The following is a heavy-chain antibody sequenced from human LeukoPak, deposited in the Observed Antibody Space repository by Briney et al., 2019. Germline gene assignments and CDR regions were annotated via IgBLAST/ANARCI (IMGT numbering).Heavy chain of an antibody. CDR1: GFTFSTYS. J-gene: IGHJ4*02. CDR3: ARERGAGLSSSWVDY. D-gene: IGHD6-13*01. Sequence: PGGSLRLSCVASGFTFSTYSMNWVRQAPGKGLEWVSYISSSSSYIYYADSVKGRFTISRDNAKNSLYLQMNSLRAEDTAVYYCARERGAGLSSSWVDYWGQGTLVTVSS. V-gene: IGHV3-21*05. CDR2: ISSSSSYI.